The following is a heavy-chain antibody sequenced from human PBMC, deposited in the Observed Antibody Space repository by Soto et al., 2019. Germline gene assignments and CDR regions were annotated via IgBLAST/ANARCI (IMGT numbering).Heavy chain of an antibody. CDR1: GLTFRNDW. Sequence: GGSLRLSCAGSGLTFRNDWLSWVRQAPGKGLEWVATINQDGSERYYVDSVRGRFPISRENVENPLYLQLNSLRPGDTALFYCAVSGDGVSAAAYWGQETLVTASS. J-gene: IGHJ4*02. CDR2: INQDGSER. D-gene: IGHD4-17*01. V-gene: IGHV3-7*03. CDR3: AVSGDGVSAAAY.